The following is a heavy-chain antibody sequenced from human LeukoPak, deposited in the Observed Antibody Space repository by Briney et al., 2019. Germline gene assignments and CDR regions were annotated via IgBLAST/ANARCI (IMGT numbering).Heavy chain of an antibody. CDR2: VYISGNT. J-gene: IGHJ3*02. V-gene: IGHV4-61*02. CDR3: TRGWSSAGVFDS. D-gene: IGHD6-19*01. CDR1: GGSIKTGGYS. Sequence: SETLSLTCTVSGGSIKTGGYSWTWIRQPAGKGLEWIVRVYISGNTDQNPSLKSRVTVSMDSSKNQFSLEMKSVTAADTAVYYCTRGWSSAGVFDSWGQGTVVTVSS.